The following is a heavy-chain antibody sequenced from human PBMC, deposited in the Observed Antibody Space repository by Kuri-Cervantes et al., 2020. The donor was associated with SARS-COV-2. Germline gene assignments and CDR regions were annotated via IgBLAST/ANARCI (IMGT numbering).Heavy chain of an antibody. Sequence: ASVKVSCKASGYSFSNYDINWVRQAAGQGLEWMGWINPNSGGTNSAQKFQGRVTMTRDMSITTTYMELSRLRSDDTALYYCARDSGDDFWTGSLAGYFDYWGQGTLVTVSS. J-gene: IGHJ4*02. CDR3: ARDSGDDFWTGSLAGYFDY. CDR2: INPNSGGT. V-gene: IGHV1-2*02. D-gene: IGHD3/OR15-3a*01. CDR1: GYSFSNYD.